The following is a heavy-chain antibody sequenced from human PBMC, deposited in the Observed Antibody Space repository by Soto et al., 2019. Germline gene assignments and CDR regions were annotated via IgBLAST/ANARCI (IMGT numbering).Heavy chain of an antibody. CDR2: INPNSGGT. J-gene: IGHJ4*02. CDR1: GYTFTGYY. D-gene: IGHD1-26*01. Sequence: ASVKVSCKASGYTFTGYYMHWVRQAPGQGLEWMGWINPNSGGTNYAQKFQGRVTITRDTSASTAYMELSSLRSEDTAVYYCARDSTRYSGSYGYWGQGTLVTVSS. CDR3: ARDSTRYSGSYGY. V-gene: IGHV1-2*02.